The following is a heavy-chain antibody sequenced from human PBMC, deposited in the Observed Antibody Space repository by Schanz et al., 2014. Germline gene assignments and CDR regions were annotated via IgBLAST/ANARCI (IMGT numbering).Heavy chain of an antibody. J-gene: IGHJ1*01. V-gene: IGHV3-23*01. CDR3: ARGDDLEYLQH. D-gene: IGHD1-1*01. CDR2: ISGSGGST. CDR1: GFTFSSYA. Sequence: SCAASGFTFSSYAMSWVRQAPGKGLEWVSAISGSGGSTYYADSVKGRFTISRDNSKNTLYLQMNSLRAEDTTVYYCARGDDLEYLQHRAHGNLVTDSS.